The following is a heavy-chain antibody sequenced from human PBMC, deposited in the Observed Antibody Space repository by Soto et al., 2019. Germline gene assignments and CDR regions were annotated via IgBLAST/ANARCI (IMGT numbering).Heavy chain of an antibody. Sequence: PSETLSLTCAVYGGSFSGYYWSWIRQPPGKGLEWIGEINHSGSTNYNPSLKSRVTISVDTSKNQFSLKLSSVTAADTAVYYCASSYGSGSYQYYYGMDVWGQGTTVT. CDR2: INHSGST. J-gene: IGHJ6*02. CDR1: GGSFSGYY. V-gene: IGHV4-34*01. D-gene: IGHD3-10*01. CDR3: ASSYGSGSYQYYYGMDV.